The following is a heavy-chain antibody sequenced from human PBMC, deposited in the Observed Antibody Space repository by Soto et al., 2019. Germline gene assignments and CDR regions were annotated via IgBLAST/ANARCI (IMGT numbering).Heavy chain of an antibody. J-gene: IGHJ4*02. D-gene: IGHD6-13*01. CDR1: GGSISNYY. CDR2: IYSSGST. CDR3: ARQTTYSSSWYDY. Sequence: LSLTCTVSGGSISNYYWTWIRQPAGKGLEWIGRIYSSGSTNYNSSLKSRVTMSVDTSKNQFSLKLTSVTAADTAVYYCARQTTYSSSWYDYWGQGTLVTVSS. V-gene: IGHV4-4*07.